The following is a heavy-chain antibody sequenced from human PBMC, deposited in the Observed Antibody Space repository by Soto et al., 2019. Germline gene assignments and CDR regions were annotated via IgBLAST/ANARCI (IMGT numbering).Heavy chain of an antibody. CDR3: ARMASCVTLNCFDH. V-gene: IGHV1-8*02. J-gene: IGHJ5*02. CDR2: MNTGSGKT. Sequence: QVQLVQSGAEVKEPGASVRVSCKASGYTFINYDISWVRQATGQGLEWMGWMNTGSGKTGYANKLQGRVTMIRDDATSTAPLELSSLTSEDTAVYYCARMASCVTLNCFDHWGQGTLVTVSS. CDR1: GYTFINYD.